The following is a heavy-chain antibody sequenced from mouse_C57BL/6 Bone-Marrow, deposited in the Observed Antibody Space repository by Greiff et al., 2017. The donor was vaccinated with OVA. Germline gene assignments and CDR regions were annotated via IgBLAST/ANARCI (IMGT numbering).Heavy chain of an antibody. CDR3: SSPFYSMDY. V-gene: IGHV1-81*01. Sequence: VQLQQSGAELARPGASVKLSCKASGYTFTSYGISWVKQRPGQGLEWIGEIYPRSGNTYYNEKFKGKATLTADTSSSTAYMELRSLTSEDSAVYFCSSPFYSMDYWGQGTLVTVS. D-gene: IGHD2-1*01. CDR1: GYTFTSYG. J-gene: IGHJ4*01. CDR2: IYPRSGNT.